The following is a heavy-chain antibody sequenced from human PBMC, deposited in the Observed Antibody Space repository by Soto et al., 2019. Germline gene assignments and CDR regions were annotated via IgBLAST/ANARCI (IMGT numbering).Heavy chain of an antibody. J-gene: IGHJ3*02. CDR3: ARVWASSGYDASDI. D-gene: IGHD3-22*01. CDR1: GGSISSGGYY. Sequence: SETLSLTCTVSGGSISSGGYYWSWIRQDPGKGLEWIGFIYYSRSTYYNPSLKSRVTISVDTSKRQFSLKLSSVTAADTAVYYCARVWASSGYDASDIWCQGTMVTVAS. V-gene: IGHV4-31*03. CDR2: IYYSRST.